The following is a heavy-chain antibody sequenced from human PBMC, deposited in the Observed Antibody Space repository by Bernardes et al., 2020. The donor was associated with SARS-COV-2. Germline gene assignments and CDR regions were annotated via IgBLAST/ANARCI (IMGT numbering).Heavy chain of an antibody. CDR2: IRSKANSYAT. CDR1: GFTFSGSA. V-gene: IGHV3-73*01. Sequence: GGSLRLSCAASGFTFSGSAMHWVRQASGKGLEWVGRIRSKANSYATAYAASVKGRFTISRDDSDNTAYLHMNSLKAEDTAVYFCTNGLDNWGQGTLVTVSS. J-gene: IGHJ4*02. CDR3: TNGLDN.